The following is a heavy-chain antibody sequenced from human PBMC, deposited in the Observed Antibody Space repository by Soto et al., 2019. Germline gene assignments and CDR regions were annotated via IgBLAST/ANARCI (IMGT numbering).Heavy chain of an antibody. V-gene: IGHV3-30*18. CDR1: GFTFSNYG. CDR3: AKDSPVADY. Sequence: GGSLRLSCAASGFTFSNYGMHWVRQDPGKGLEWVAVISYDGSNKYYGDSVKGRFTISRDDSKNTLYLQMNSLRSEDTALYYCAKDSPVADYWGQGTLVTVSS. J-gene: IGHJ4*02. D-gene: IGHD6-19*01. CDR2: ISYDGSNK.